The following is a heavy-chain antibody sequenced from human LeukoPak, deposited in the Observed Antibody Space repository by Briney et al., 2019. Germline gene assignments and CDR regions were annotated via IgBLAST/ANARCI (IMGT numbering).Heavy chain of an antibody. J-gene: IGHJ6*02. CDR2: MNPNSGNT. D-gene: IGHD1-1*01. CDR1: GYTFTSYD. Sequence: ASVKVSCKASGYTFTSYDINWVRQATGQGLEWMGWMNPNSGNTGYARKFQGRVTMTRNTSISTAYMELSSLRSEDTAVYYCARVSMEKYGMDVWGQGTTVTVSS. CDR3: ARVSMEKYGMDV. V-gene: IGHV1-8*01.